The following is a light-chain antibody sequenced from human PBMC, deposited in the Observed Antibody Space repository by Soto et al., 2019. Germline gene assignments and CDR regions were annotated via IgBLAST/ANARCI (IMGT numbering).Light chain of an antibody. CDR2: STS. CDR3: QQYGSSPNT. Sequence: DSHTTQSPSTVTASVGDRDSRHCRASQNIRNWLAWYQQKPGKAPNPLICSTSALQSGVPWRFSGSGSVTDFTLTISRLEPEDFAVYYCQQYGSSPNTFGQGTKVDIK. J-gene: IGKJ2*01. V-gene: IGKV1-5*01. CDR1: QNIRNW.